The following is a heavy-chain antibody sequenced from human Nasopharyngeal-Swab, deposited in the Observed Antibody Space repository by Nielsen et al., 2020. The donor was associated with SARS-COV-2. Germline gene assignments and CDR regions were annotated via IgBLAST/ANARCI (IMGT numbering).Heavy chain of an antibody. D-gene: IGHD6-13*01. Sequence: GGSLRLSCAASGFTFSTYAMAWVRQAPGKGLEWVSTIDAGGGNTYYADSVKGRFTISRDNSKNTLYLQMNSLRAEDTAVYYCAKELSSSWWYWGQGTLVTVSS. CDR2: IDAGGGNT. J-gene: IGHJ4*02. V-gene: IGHV3-23*01. CDR3: AKELSSSWWY. CDR1: GFTFSTYA.